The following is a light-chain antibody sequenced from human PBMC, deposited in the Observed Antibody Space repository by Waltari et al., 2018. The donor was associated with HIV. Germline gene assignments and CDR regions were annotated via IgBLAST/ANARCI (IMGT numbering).Light chain of an antibody. CDR2: LAS. V-gene: IGKV2-28*01. Sequence: ILVTQSPHFLSVTSGEPASISCESSQSLTHDNGFNYLDWYVQRTGRSPQLLIHLASSRAYDVTDRFSGSVSGTNFTLTISSLESSDVGLYYCMQTLQTPWTFGQGTRV. CDR3: MQTLQTPWT. CDR1: QSLTHDNGFNY. J-gene: IGKJ1*01.